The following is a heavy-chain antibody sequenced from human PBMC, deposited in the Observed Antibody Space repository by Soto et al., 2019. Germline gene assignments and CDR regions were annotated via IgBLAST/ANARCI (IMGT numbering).Heavy chain of an antibody. CDR1: GYTFTGYY. J-gene: IGHJ5*02. CDR3: ARVPSTAGSWFDP. CDR2: INPNSGGT. V-gene: IGHV1-2*02. D-gene: IGHD4-4*01. Sequence: AASVKVSCKASGYTFTGYYMHWVRQAPGQGLEWMGWINPNSGGTNYAQKFQGRVTMTRDTSISTAYMELSRLRSDDTAVYYCARVPSTAGSWFDPWGQGTLVTVSS.